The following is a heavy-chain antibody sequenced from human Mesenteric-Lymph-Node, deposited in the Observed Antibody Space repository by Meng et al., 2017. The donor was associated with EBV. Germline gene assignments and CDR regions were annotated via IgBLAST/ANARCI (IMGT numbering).Heavy chain of an antibody. D-gene: IGHD3-10*01. CDR1: GGPITTCD. J-gene: IGHJ4*02. CDR2: IYYSGIT. V-gene: IGHV4-59*12. CDR3: ARFQRFGDFD. Sequence: GGGLGKPWGARSVTCTVSGGPITTCDWSGIRQPPGKGPEWIGYIYYSGITKYNPSLKSRVTISVDTSKNQFSLKLTSVTAADTAVYHCARFQRFGDFDWGQGTLVTVSS.